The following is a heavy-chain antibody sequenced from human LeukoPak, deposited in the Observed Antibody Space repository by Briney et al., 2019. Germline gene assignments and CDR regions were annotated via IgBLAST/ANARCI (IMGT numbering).Heavy chain of an antibody. CDR3: ARLRDGYNSEIDY. Sequence: PGGSLRLSCAASGFTFSSYWMHWVRQAPGKGLVWVSRINSVGSSTSYADSVKGRFTISRDNAKNTLYLQMNSLRAEDTAVYYCARLRDGYNSEIDYWGQGTLVTVSS. D-gene: IGHD5-24*01. CDR2: INSVGSST. CDR1: GFTFSSYW. J-gene: IGHJ4*02. V-gene: IGHV3-74*01.